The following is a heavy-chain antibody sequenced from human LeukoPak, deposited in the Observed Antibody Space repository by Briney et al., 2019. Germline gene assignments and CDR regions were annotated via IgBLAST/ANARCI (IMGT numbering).Heavy chain of an antibody. J-gene: IGHJ4*02. CDR2: IYYSGST. Sequence: SETLSLTCTVSGGSISSYYWSWIRQPPGKGLEWIGYIYYSGSTNYNPSLKSRVTISVDTSKNQFSLKLSSVTAADTAVYYCARQVMLTSFFGVIRGGTIDYWGQGNLVTVSS. V-gene: IGHV4-59*08. D-gene: IGHD3-3*01. CDR1: GGSISSYY. CDR3: ARQVMLTSFFGVIRGGTIDY.